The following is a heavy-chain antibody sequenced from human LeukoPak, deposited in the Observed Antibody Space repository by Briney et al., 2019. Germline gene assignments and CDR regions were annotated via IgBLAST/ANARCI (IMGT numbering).Heavy chain of an antibody. CDR2: VRGSGGST. V-gene: IGHV3-23*01. Sequence: PGVYLRLSCAASGFTFTDFAISWVRQAPGKGLEWVSAVRGSGGSTYYADSVKGRFTISRDKSKNLVYLQMNSLRAEDTAVYYCVKRRTTIISLDQWGQGTLVTVSS. D-gene: IGHD4-11*01. CDR1: GFTFTDFA. J-gene: IGHJ4*02. CDR3: VKRRTTIISLDQ.